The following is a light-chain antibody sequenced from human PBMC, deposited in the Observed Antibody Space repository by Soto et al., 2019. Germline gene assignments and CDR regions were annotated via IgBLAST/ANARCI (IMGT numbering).Light chain of an antibody. CDR3: QKYDGAPKT. Sequence: DIQMTQSPSTLSASVGDRVTITCRASQSISSWLAWYQQKPGKAPKLLIYKASSLESGVPSRFSGSGSGTDFTLTISSLQPEDVATYYCQKYDGAPKTFGQGTKVDIK. CDR1: QSISSW. V-gene: IGKV1-5*03. CDR2: KAS. J-gene: IGKJ1*01.